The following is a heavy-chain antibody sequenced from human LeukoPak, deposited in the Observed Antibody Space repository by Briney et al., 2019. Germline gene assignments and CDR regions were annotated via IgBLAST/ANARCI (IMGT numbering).Heavy chain of an antibody. CDR3: ARDGDYYGSGSYFDY. J-gene: IGHJ4*02. CDR1: GFTFSSSW. Sequence: GGSLRLSCAASGFTFSSSWMHWVRQAPGKGLVWVSCINTDGTGTYYADSIKGRFTVSRDNSKNTLYLQMNSLRAEDTAVYYCARDGDYYGSGSYFDYWGQGTLVTVSS. V-gene: IGHV3-74*01. CDR2: INTDGTGT. D-gene: IGHD3-10*01.